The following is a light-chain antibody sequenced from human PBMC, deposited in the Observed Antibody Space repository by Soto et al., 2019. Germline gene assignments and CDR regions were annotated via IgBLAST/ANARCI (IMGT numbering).Light chain of an antibody. J-gene: IGKJ1*01. CDR3: QQYNNWPRT. Sequence: EILMTQSPATLSVSPGERATLSCRASQSISNTLAWYQHKPGQAPRLLIYGASTRATGIPARFSGSGSGTEFTLTISSLQSEDFAVYYCQQYNNWPRTFGQGTKVEIK. V-gene: IGKV3D-15*01. CDR2: GAS. CDR1: QSISNT.